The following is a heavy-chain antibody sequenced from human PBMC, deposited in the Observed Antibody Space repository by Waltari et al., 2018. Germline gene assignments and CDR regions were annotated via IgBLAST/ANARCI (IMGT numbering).Heavy chain of an antibody. CDR2: INHSGST. V-gene: IGHV4-34*01. CDR3: ARAPSTVDY. J-gene: IGHJ4*02. D-gene: IGHD4-17*01. CDR1: GGSFSGYY. Sequence: QVQLQQWGAGLLKPSETLSLTCAVYGGSFSGYYWGWIPQPPGKGLEWIGEINHSGSTNYNPSLKSRVTISVDTSKNQFSLKLSSVTAADTAVYYCARAPSTVDYWGQGTLVTVSS.